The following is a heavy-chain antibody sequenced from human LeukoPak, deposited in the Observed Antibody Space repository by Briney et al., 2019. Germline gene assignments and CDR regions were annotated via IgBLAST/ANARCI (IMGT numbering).Heavy chain of an antibody. CDR2: ISSSSSYI. Sequence: GGSLRLSCAASGFTFSSYSMNWVRQAPGNGLEWVSSISSSSSYIYYADSVKGRYTISRDNAKNSLYLQMNSLRAEDTAVYYCASLSRGSSWYARSNSPFDYWGQGTLVTVSS. D-gene: IGHD6-13*01. V-gene: IGHV3-21*01. CDR1: GFTFSSYS. CDR3: ASLSRGSSWYARSNSPFDY. J-gene: IGHJ4*02.